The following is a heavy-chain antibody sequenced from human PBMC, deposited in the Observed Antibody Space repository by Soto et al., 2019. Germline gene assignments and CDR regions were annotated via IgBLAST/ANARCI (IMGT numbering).Heavy chain of an antibody. V-gene: IGHV3-74*01. D-gene: IGHD5-12*01. Sequence: EVQLVESGGGLVQPGGSLRLSCAASGFSFGRHWMHWVRQAAGKGLMWVSRIDNEGVGTSYADSVKGRFTMSRDNAKNTLYLQMDNLRVEDTAVYFCARVGGFDPTHDYWGQGTVVTVSS. CDR1: GFSFGRHW. CDR3: ARVGGFDPTHDY. J-gene: IGHJ4*02. CDR2: IDNEGVGT.